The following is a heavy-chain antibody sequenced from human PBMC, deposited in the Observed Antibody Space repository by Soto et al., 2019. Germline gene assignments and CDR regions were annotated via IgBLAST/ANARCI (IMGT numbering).Heavy chain of an antibody. CDR1: GFTFSSYE. J-gene: IGHJ4*02. V-gene: IGHV3-48*03. CDR2: ISSSGSTV. D-gene: IGHD4-17*01. CDR3: ARVSARRSYGDFGY. Sequence: GGSLRLSCAASGFTFSSYEMNWVRQAPGKGLEWVSYISSSGSTVYYADSVKGRFTISRDNAKNSLYLQMNSLRAEDTAVYYCARVSARRSYGDFGYWGQGTLVTVS.